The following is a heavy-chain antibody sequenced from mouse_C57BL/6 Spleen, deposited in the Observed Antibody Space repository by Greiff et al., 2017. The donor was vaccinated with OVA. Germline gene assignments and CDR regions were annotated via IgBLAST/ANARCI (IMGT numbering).Heavy chain of an antibody. Sequence: QVQLQQPGTELVKPGASVKLSCKASGYTFTSYWMHWVKQRPGQGLEWIGNINPSNGGTNYNEKFKSKATLTVDKSSSTAYMQLSSLTSEDSAVYYCARGVFYYGNWYFDVWGTGTTVTVSS. CDR3: ARGVFYYGNWYFDV. V-gene: IGHV1-53*01. CDR1: GYTFTSYW. CDR2: INPSNGGT. D-gene: IGHD2-1*01. J-gene: IGHJ1*03.